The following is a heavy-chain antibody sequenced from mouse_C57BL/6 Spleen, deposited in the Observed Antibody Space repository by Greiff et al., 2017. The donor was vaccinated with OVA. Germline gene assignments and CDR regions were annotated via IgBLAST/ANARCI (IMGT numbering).Heavy chain of an antibody. D-gene: IGHD2-12*01. CDR2: ISYDGSN. Sequence: EVKLMESGPGLVKPSQSLSLTCSVTGYSITSGYYWNWIRQFPGNKLEWMGYISYDGSNNYNPSLKNRISITRDTSKNQFFLKLNSVTTEDTATYYCAIYDGLAMDYWGQGTSVTVSS. CDR1: GYSITSGYY. V-gene: IGHV3-6*01. CDR3: AIYDGLAMDY. J-gene: IGHJ4*01.